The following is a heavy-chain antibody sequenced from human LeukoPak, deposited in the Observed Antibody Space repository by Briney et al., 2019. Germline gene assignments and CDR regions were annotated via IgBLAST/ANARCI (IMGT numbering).Heavy chain of an antibody. Sequence: GGSLRLSCVVSGFTFSSYSMSWVRQAPGKGLEWVSAISGSGDSTYYADSVKGRFTISRDNAKNSLYLQMNSLRAEDTAMYYCARDLTSTSWEGFDPWGQGTLVTVSS. D-gene: IGHD2-2*01. CDR1: GFTFSSYS. J-gene: IGHJ5*02. CDR2: ISGSGDST. CDR3: ARDLTSTSWEGFDP. V-gene: IGHV3-21*01.